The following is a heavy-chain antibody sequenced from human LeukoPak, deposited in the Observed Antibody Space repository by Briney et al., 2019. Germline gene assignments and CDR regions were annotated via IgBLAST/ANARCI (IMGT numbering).Heavy chain of an antibody. Sequence: WASVKVSCKASGYTFTSYGISWVRQAPGQGLEWMGWISAYNGNTNYAQKLQGRVTMTTDTSTSTAYMELRSLRSDDTAVYYCARDHYYDSSGHKSGFWFDPWGQGTLVTVSS. D-gene: IGHD3-22*01. CDR3: ARDHYYDSSGHKSGFWFDP. J-gene: IGHJ5*02. CDR1: GYTFTSYG. V-gene: IGHV1-18*01. CDR2: ISAYNGNT.